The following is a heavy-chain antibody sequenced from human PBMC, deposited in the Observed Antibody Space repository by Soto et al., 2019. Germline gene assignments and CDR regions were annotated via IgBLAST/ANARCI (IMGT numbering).Heavy chain of an antibody. Sequence: ASVKVSCKASGYTFTNYAMHWVRQAPGQRLEWMGWINGGDGDTKYSQTFQGRVTLTRVKSARTAYMELGSLRSEDTAVYYCASWYSSSYKNYWFDPWGQGTLVTVSS. D-gene: IGHD6-6*01. CDR2: INGGDGDT. J-gene: IGHJ5*02. CDR1: GYTFTNYA. CDR3: ASWYSSSYKNYWFDP. V-gene: IGHV1-3*01.